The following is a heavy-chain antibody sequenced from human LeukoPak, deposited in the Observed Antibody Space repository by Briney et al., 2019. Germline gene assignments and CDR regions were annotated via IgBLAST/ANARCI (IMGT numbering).Heavy chain of an antibody. J-gene: IGHJ6*02. CDR2: MNPNSGNT. V-gene: IGHV1-8*01. Sequence: GASVKVSCKASGYTFTSYDINWVRQATGQGLEWMGWMNPNSGNTGYAQKFQGRVTMTRNTSISTAYMELSSLRSEDTAVYYCATCLDPGIAAAGEGRTTWYGMDVWGQGTTVTVSS. CDR3: ATCLDPGIAAAGEGRTTWYGMDV. CDR1: GYTFTSYD. D-gene: IGHD6-13*01.